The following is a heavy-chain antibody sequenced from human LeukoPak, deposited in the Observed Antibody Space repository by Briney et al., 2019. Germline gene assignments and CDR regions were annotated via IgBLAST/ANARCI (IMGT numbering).Heavy chain of an antibody. J-gene: IGHJ5*02. V-gene: IGHV1-2*02. CDR3: ARDAPPAMVQGNWFDP. Sequence: ASVKVSCKASGYTFTGYYMHWVRQAPGQGLEWMGWINPNSGGTNYAQKFQGRVTMTRDTSISTAYMELSRLRSDDTAVYYCARDAPPAMVQGNWFDPWAREPWSPSPQ. D-gene: IGHD3-10*01. CDR1: GYTFTGYY. CDR2: INPNSGGT.